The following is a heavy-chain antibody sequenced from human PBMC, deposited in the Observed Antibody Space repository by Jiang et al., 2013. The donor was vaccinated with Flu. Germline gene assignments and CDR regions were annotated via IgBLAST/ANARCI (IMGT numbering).Heavy chain of an antibody. J-gene: IGHJ6*02. CDR1: GGSIRSGNYY. V-gene: IGHV4-39*01. CDR2: IYHSGRT. D-gene: IGHD4-17*01. CDR3: ARLRDYGDFDPYYYGMDV. Sequence: GPGLVKPSETLSLSCTVSGGSIRSGNYYWGWIRQPPGKGLEWIGSIYHSGRTYYNPSLKSRVTMSVDTSKNQCSLKLSSVTAADTAVYYCARLRDYGDFDPYYYGMDVWGQGTTVTVSS.